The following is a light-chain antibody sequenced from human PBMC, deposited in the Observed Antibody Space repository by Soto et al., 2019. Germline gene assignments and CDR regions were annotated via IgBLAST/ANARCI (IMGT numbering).Light chain of an antibody. Sequence: QSALTQPRSVSGSLGQSVTISCTGTSSDVGSYKDVSWYQHHPGKVPKLMIYDVSERPSGVPDRFSGSKSGNTASLTISGLQAEDEAIYYCCAYADTFYVFGTGTKLTVL. CDR2: DVS. J-gene: IGLJ1*01. V-gene: IGLV2-11*01. CDR1: SSDVGSYKD. CDR3: CAYADTFYV.